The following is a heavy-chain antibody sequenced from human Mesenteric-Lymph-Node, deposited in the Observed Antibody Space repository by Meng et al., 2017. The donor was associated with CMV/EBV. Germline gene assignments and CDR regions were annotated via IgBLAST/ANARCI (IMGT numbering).Heavy chain of an antibody. D-gene: IGHD2-2*01. CDR2: INSDGSST. J-gene: IGHJ4*02. CDR3: AREPVRCSSTSCYTFDY. CDR1: GFTFSSYW. Sequence: AESPTLSCAASGFTFSSYWMHWVRQAPGKGLVWVSRINSDGSSTSYADSVKGRFTISRDNAKNTLYLQMNSLRAEDTAVYYCAREPVRCSSTSCYTFDYWGQGTLVTVSS. V-gene: IGHV3-74*01.